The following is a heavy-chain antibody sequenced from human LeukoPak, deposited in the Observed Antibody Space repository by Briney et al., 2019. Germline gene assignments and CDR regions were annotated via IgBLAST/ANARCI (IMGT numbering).Heavy chain of an antibody. J-gene: IGHJ3*02. D-gene: IGHD6-6*01. CDR1: GYTFTGYY. Sequence: ASVKVSCKASGYTFTGYYMHWVRQAPGQGLEWMGWINPNSGGTNYAQKFQGRVTMTRDTSISTAYMELSRLGSDDTAVYYCARESLEYSSSSDAFDIWGQGTMVTVSS. CDR2: INPNSGGT. V-gene: IGHV1-2*02. CDR3: ARESLEYSSSSDAFDI.